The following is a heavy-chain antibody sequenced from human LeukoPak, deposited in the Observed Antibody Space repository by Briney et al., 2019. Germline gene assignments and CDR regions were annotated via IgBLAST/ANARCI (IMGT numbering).Heavy chain of an antibody. J-gene: IGHJ4*02. V-gene: IGHV3-30-3*01. CDR3: ARPIIEGL. CDR1: GFTFSSYA. CDR2: ISYDGSNK. D-gene: IGHD3-16*02. Sequence: GGSLRLSCAASGFTFSSYAMHWVGQAPGKGLEWVAVISYDGSNKYYADSVKGRFTISRDNSKTTLYLQMNSLRAEDTAVYYCARPIIEGLWGQGTLVTVSS.